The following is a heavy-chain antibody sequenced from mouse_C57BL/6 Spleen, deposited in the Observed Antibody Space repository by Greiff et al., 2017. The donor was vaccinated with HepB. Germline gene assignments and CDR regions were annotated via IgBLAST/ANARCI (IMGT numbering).Heavy chain of an antibody. CDR3: ATSSSDY. Sequence: QVQLKQSGAELMKPGASVKLSCKATGYTFTGYWIEWVKQRPGHGLEWIGEILPGSGSTNSNEKFKGKATFTADTSSNTAYMQLSSLTTEESAIYYCATSSSDYWGQGTTLTVSS. CDR2: ILPGSGST. D-gene: IGHD1-1*01. CDR1: GYTFTGYW. J-gene: IGHJ2*01. V-gene: IGHV1-9*01.